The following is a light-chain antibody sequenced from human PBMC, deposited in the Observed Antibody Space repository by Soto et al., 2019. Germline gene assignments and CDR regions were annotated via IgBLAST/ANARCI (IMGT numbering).Light chain of an antibody. CDR2: EVT. V-gene: IGLV2-18*01. Sequence: QSVLTQPPSASGSPGQSVTIPCTGTSSDVGGYDHVSWYQQHPGKAPKLMIYEVTKRPAGVPDRFSGSKSGNTASLTISGLQAADEADYYCSLYTSENTYVFGTGTKLTVL. CDR1: SSDVGGYDH. J-gene: IGLJ1*01. CDR3: SLYTSENTYV.